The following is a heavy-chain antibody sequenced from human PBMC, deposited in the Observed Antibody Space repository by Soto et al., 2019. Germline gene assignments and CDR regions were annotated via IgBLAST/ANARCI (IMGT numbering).Heavy chain of an antibody. CDR2: ISKSGFT. D-gene: IGHD3-10*01. CDR1: SVSFTSFTIHT. Sequence: QAQLQTSGPGLVKPSRTLSLQGPALSVSFTSFTIHTGSWFPQPPGKGLEWFGYISKSGFTRYNPSLSSRVTLSVDTSKNQFSLKLSSVTAADTALYFCATQGFGKLHGLVDVWGQGTTVTVSS. J-gene: IGHJ6*02. CDR3: ATQGFGKLHGLVDV. V-gene: IGHV4-59*08.